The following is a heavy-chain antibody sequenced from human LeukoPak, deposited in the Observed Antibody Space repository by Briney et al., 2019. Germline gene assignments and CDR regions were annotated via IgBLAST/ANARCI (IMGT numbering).Heavy chain of an antibody. V-gene: IGHV4-39*01. J-gene: IGHJ4*02. CDR1: GGSLSSSSYY. CDR3: ASGLTGYYKGVLYY. CDR2: IYYSGST. Sequence: SETLSLTCTVSGGSLSSSSYYWGWIRQPPGKGLEWIGSIYYSGSTFYNPSLKSRVTISVDTSKNQFSLKLRSVTAADTAVYYCASGLTGYYKGVLYYWGQGTLVTVSS. D-gene: IGHD3-9*01.